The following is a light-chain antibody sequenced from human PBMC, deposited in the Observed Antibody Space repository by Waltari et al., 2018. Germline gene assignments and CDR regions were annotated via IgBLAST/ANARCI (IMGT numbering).Light chain of an antibody. Sequence: QSALTQPASMYGSPGQSITISCTGTTSDIGAYNYVTWYQHHPGTAPQLIIYDVSHRPSGVSTRCSGSKSGNTASLTISGLLTEDEADYYCSSYTTSSTLVVFGGGTKLTVL. V-gene: IGLV2-14*01. CDR1: TSDIGAYNY. CDR2: DVS. CDR3: SSYTTSSTLVV. J-gene: IGLJ3*02.